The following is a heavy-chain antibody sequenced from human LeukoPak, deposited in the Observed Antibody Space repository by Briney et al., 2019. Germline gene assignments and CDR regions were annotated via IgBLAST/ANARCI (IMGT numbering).Heavy chain of an antibody. CDR1: GFTFSSYW. CDR2: IKQDGSEK. D-gene: IGHD5-24*01. V-gene: IGHV3-7*03. J-gene: IGHJ4*02. Sequence: GGSLRLSCAASGFTFSSYWMSWVRQAPGKGLEWVANIKQDGSEKYYVDSVKGRFTISRDNAKNSLYLQMNSLRAEDTAVYYCARDRGRDGYNSAFDYWGQGTLVTVSS. CDR3: ARDRGRDGYNSAFDY.